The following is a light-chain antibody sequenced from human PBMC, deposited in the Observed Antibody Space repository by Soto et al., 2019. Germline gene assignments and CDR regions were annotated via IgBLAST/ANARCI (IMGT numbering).Light chain of an antibody. CDR2: GAS. CDR1: QSVSSN. V-gene: IGKV3-15*01. Sequence: ERVITHAPATLAASPGGGATLSCRASQSVSSNLAWYQQKPGQAPRLLIYGASTRATGIPARFSGSGSGTEFTLIISSLQSEDSAVYYCQKYNSWLWKFGQGNTVGIK. CDR3: QKYNSWLWK. J-gene: IGKJ1*01.